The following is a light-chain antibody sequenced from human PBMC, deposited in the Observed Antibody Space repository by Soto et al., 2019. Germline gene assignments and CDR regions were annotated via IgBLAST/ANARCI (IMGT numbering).Light chain of an antibody. CDR2: RNN. CDR1: SSNIGSNY. Sequence: QSVLTQPASVSGSPGQSITISCTGTSSNIGSNYVYWYQQLPGTAPKLLIYRNNQRPSGVPDRFSGSKSGTSASLAISGLRSEDEANYYCAAWDDSLSGVVFGGGTKLTVL. J-gene: IGLJ3*02. V-gene: IGLV1-47*01. CDR3: AAWDDSLSGVV.